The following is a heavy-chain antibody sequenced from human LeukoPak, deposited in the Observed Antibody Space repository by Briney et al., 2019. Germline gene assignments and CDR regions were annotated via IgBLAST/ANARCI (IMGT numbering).Heavy chain of an antibody. D-gene: IGHD5-24*01. J-gene: IGHJ6*02. CDR2: IIPIFGTA. CDR3: ARVALGRRWLQTSYYYGMDV. CDR1: GGTFSSYA. V-gene: IGHV1-69*13. Sequence: ASVKVSCKASGGTFSSYAISWVRQAPGQGLEWMGGIIPIFGTANYAQKFQGRVTVTADVSTSTAYMELSSLRSEDTAVYYCARVALGRRWLQTSYYYGMDVWGQGTTVTASS.